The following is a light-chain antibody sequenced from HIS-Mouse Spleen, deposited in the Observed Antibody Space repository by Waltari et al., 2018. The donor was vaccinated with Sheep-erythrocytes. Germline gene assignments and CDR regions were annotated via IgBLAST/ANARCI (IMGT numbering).Light chain of an antibody. CDR2: DVS. CDR3: CSYAGSYNWV. CDR1: SSDVGGYNY. V-gene: IGLV2-11*01. Sequence: QSALTQPRSVSGSPGQSVTISCTGTSSDVGGYNYVSWYQQHPGKAPQLMIYDVSKRRAGVRVSFAGSKFGNTASLTISGSQAEDEADYYCCSYAGSYNWVFGGGTKLTVL. J-gene: IGLJ3*02.